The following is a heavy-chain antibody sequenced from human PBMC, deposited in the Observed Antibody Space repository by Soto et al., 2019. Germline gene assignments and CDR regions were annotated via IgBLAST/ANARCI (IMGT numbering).Heavy chain of an antibody. CDR3: AKGGTYYFDS. CDR2: LYTRGTT. Sequence: SETLSLTCSVSGASISNFYWSWIRQSAGKGLEWIGRLYTRGTTDYHPSLKSRVTMSIDTSKNRVSLSLTSVTAADTAVYYCAKGGTYYFDSWGQGIVVTVSS. V-gene: IGHV4-4*07. CDR1: GASISNFY. J-gene: IGHJ4*02. D-gene: IGHD3-16*01.